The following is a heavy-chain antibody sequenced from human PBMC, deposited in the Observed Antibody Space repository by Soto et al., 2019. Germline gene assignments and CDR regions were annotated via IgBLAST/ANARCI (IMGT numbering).Heavy chain of an antibody. D-gene: IGHD3-10*01. Sequence: QVQLQESGPGLVKPSETLSLTCTVSGGSISSYYWSWIRQPPGKGLEWIGYIYYSGSTNYNPSLTSRVTXXVXTXXNQVSLKLNSMTAADTAVYYCARHNYGSGSTYFDYWGQGTLVTVSS. CDR3: ARHNYGSGSTYFDY. CDR2: IYYSGST. V-gene: IGHV4-59*08. CDR1: GGSISSYY. J-gene: IGHJ4*02.